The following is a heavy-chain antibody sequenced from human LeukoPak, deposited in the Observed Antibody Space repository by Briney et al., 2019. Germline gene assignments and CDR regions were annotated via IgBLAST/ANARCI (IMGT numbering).Heavy chain of an antibody. J-gene: IGHJ3*02. Sequence: VASVKVSCKASGYTFTGYYMHWVRQAPGQGLEWMGWISPSGHSTNYAQNFQGRVTMTRDTSITTAYMELSSLRSDDTAVYYCARDPLKGQFDDFFDMWGQGTVVTVSS. CDR3: ARDPLKGQFDDFFDM. D-gene: IGHD3/OR15-3a*01. CDR2: ISPSGHST. CDR1: GYTFTGYY. V-gene: IGHV1-2*02.